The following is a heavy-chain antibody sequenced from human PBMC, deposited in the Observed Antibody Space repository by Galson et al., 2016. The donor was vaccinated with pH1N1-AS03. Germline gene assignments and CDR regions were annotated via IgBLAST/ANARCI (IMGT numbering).Heavy chain of an antibody. D-gene: IGHD6-13*01. CDR2: TYCRSKWYT. V-gene: IGHV6-1*01. J-gene: IGHJ4*02. Sequence: CAISGDSVSSNTVAWNWIRLSPSRGLEWLGRTYCRSKWYTDYGLSVERRLTITSDTSKNLISLQLNSLTPEDSAIYYCRRVRSLTSSWYGPIDYWGQGTRVTVSS. CDR3: RRVRSLTSSWYGPIDY. CDR1: GDSVSSNTVA.